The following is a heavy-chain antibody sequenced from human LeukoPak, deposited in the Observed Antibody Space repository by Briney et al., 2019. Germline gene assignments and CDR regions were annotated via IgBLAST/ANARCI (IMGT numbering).Heavy chain of an antibody. CDR3: AKSPWGSSWYGGEYFQH. D-gene: IGHD6-13*01. CDR2: TSGSGGST. J-gene: IGHJ1*01. CDR1: RSTFSSYA. V-gene: IGHV3-23*01. Sequence: GASLRLSCAASRSTFSSYAMSWVRQTPGKGLHRVSTTSGSGGSTYYADSVKGRFTISRDNSKNTLYLQMNSLRAEDTAVYYCAKSPWGSSWYGGEYFQHWGQGTLVTVSS.